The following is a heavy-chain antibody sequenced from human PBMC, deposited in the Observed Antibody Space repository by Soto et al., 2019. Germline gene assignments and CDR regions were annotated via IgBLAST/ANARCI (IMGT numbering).Heavy chain of an antibody. Sequence: EVQLVESGGRVVRPGGSLRLSCAASGFTFDDYSMTWVRQTPGKGLEWVSDINWNGGSTGYVDSVRGRFTISRDNAKNSLYLQMNSLRAEDTALYYCARLYSSSYFYFDYWGQGTLVTVSS. V-gene: IGHV3-20*04. J-gene: IGHJ4*02. D-gene: IGHD6-13*01. CDR1: GFTFDDYS. CDR2: INWNGGST. CDR3: ARLYSSSYFYFDY.